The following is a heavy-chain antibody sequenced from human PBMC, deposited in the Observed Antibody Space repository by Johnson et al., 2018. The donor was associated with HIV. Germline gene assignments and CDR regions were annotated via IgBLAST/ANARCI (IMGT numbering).Heavy chain of an antibody. J-gene: IGHJ3*02. V-gene: IGHV3-33*01. CDR3: ARELGHFIPYYYHGEAFDI. Sequence: QVQLVESGGGVVQPGRSLRLSCAASGFTFSSYGMHWVRQAPGKGLEWVAVIWYDGSNKYYADSLKGRFTISRDNSKNTLYLQMNSLRPEDTAVYYCARELGHFIPYYYHGEAFDIWGQGTMVTVSS. D-gene: IGHD3-10*01. CDR2: IWYDGSNK. CDR1: GFTFSSYG.